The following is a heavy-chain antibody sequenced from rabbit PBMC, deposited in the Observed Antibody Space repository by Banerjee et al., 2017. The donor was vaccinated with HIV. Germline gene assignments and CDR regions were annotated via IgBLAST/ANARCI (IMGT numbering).Heavy chain of an antibody. CDR1: GFSFSSSYY. D-gene: IGHD2-1*01. J-gene: IGHJ4*01. V-gene: IGHV1S40*01. Sequence: QSLEESGGDLVKPGASLTLTCTASGFSFSSSYYMCWVRQAPGKGLEWIACIYAGSSGSTYYASWAKGRFTISKTSSTTVTLQMTSLTAADTATYFCARGYDDYRYPYYFNLWGQGTLVTVS. CDR3: ARGYDDYRYPYYFNL. CDR2: IYAGSSGST.